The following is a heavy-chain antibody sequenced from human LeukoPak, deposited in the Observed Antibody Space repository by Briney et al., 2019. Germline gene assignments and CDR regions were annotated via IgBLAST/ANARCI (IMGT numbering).Heavy chain of an antibody. CDR1: GFTFGSYG. Sequence: GGSLRLSCVASGFTFGSYGMSWVRLAPGKGLEWVANIKEDGTETYYVDSVKGRFTISRDNAKNSLYLQMNSLRVEDTAVYYCAKEGRSLQTYWGQGTLVTVSS. CDR3: AKEGRSLQTY. CDR2: IKEDGTET. D-gene: IGHD5-24*01. V-gene: IGHV3-7*03. J-gene: IGHJ4*02.